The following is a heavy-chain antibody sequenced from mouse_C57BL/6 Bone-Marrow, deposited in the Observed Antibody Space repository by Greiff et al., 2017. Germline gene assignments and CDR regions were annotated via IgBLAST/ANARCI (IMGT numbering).Heavy chain of an antibody. Sequence: EVQLQESGAELVRPGASVKLSCTASGFNIKDDYMHWVKQRPEQGLEWIGWIDPENGDTEYASKFQGKATITADTASNTAYLQLSSLTSEDTAVYYCTTLDTTLVATGYWGQGTTLTVSS. D-gene: IGHD1-1*01. CDR3: TTLDTTLVATGY. CDR2: IDPENGDT. J-gene: IGHJ2*01. V-gene: IGHV14-4*01. CDR1: GFNIKDDY.